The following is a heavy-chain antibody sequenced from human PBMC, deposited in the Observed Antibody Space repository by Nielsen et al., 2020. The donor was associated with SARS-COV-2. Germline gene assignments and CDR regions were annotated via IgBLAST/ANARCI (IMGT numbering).Heavy chain of an antibody. CDR1: GGSFSGYY. CDR2: INHSGST. J-gene: IGHJ4*02. D-gene: IGHD3-22*01. CDR3: ASRYYYDSSDY. Sequence: SETLSLTCAVYGGSFSGYYWSWIRQTPGKGLEWIGEINHSGSTDYNPSLKSRVTISVDTSKNQFSLKLSSVTAADTAVYYCASRYYYDSSDYWGQGTLVTVSS. V-gene: IGHV4-34*01.